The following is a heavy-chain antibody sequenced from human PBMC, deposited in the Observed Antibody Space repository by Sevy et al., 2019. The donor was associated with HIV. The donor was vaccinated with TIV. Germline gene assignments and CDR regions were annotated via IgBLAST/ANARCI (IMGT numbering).Heavy chain of an antibody. D-gene: IGHD1-1*01. J-gene: IGHJ4*02. CDR2: IATASNT. Sequence: GGPLNLPCPPLESPSAISALPWARKSEGKGLEWVSAIATASNTFYPNSVRGRFTISRDNARSSLYLQMNSLRSGDTAVYYCARVTWNDRTFDFWGQGTLVTVSS. V-gene: IGHV3-13*01. CDR1: ESPSAISA. CDR3: ARVTWNDRTFDF.